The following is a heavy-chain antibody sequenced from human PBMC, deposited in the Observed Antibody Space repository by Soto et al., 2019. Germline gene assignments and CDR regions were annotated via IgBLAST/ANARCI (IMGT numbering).Heavy chain of an antibody. Sequence: QAQLVESGGGVVQPGRSLRLSCAASRFSFSTYAIHWVRQAPGKGLEWVAGISYDGGNEYYADSVKGRFTISRDNSKSTLYLKMNSLGPDDTAVYYCARDRSGSHEIDDSLDIWGRGTMVTVSS. V-gene: IGHV3-30-3*01. CDR2: ISYDGGNE. CDR1: RFSFSTYA. J-gene: IGHJ3*02. CDR3: ARDRSGSHEIDDSLDI. D-gene: IGHD1-26*01.